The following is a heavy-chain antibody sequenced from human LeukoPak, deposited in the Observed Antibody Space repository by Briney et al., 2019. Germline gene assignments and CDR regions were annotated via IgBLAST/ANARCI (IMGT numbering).Heavy chain of an antibody. CDR3: ARDFEYCSSTSCYGMDV. CDR2: INHSGST. J-gene: IGHJ6*02. D-gene: IGHD2-2*01. Sequence: SETLSLTCAVYGGSFSGYYWSWIRQPPGKGLEWIGEINHSGSTNYNPSLKSRVTISVDTSKNQFSLKLSSVTAADTAVYYCARDFEYCSSTSCYGMDVWGQGTTVTVSS. V-gene: IGHV4-34*01. CDR1: GGSFSGYY.